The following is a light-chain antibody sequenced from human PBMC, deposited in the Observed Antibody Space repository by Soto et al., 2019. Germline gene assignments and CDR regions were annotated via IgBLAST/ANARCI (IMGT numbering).Light chain of an antibody. Sequence: SYELTQPPSVSVSPGQTASITCSGDKLGEKYASWYQQKPGQSPVVVIFQDRKRPSGIPERFSGSNSGNTATLTISGTQAMDEADYYCQTWDSNTVVFGGGTQLTVL. CDR2: QDR. CDR1: KLGEKY. J-gene: IGLJ3*02. V-gene: IGLV3-1*01. CDR3: QTWDSNTVV.